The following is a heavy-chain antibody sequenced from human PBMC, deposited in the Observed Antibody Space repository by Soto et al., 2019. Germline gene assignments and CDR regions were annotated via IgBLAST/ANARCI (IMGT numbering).Heavy chain of an antibody. CDR1: GFAISNHY. V-gene: IGHV3-53*01. CDR3: ARNSMMDV. J-gene: IGHJ6*02. CDR2: IRTTGST. Sequence: EVQLVGSGGGLVQPGGSLRLSCAASGFAISNHYMNWVRQAPGKGLEWVSIIRTTGSTYYADSVKGRFTISRDNSKNTVSLEMNSLRVEDTAVYYCARNSMMDVWGQGTTVIVSS.